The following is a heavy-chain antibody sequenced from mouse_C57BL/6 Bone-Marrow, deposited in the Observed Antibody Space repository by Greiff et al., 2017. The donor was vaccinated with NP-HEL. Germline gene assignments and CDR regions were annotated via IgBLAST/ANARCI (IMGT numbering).Heavy chain of an antibody. J-gene: IGHJ4*01. CDR1: GYTFTSYW. V-gene: IGHV1-61*01. CDR3: ASTPHYYGSSYYAMDY. CDR2: IYPSDSEP. D-gene: IGHD1-1*01. Sequence: VKLQQPGAELVRPGSSVKLSCKASGYTFTSYWMDWVKQRPGQGLEWIGNIYPSDSEPHYNQKFKDKATLTVDKSSSTAYMQLSSLTSEDSAVYYCASTPHYYGSSYYAMDYWGQGTSVTVSS.